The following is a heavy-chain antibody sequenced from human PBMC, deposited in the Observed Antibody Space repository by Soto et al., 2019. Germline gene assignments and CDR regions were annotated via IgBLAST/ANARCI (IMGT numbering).Heavy chain of an antibody. J-gene: IGHJ4*02. Sequence: QLQLQESGPGLVKPSETLSLTCTVSGGSISSSTYYWGWVRQPPGKGLEWIASIYDGGSSHYHPSLKSRVTISGDTSKNQFSLKLSSMTAADTAVYYCARHSSGSRRPGFDYWGQGTLVTVSS. CDR2: IYDGGSS. D-gene: IGHD1-26*01. V-gene: IGHV4-39*01. CDR3: ARHSSGSRRPGFDY. CDR1: GGSISSSTYY.